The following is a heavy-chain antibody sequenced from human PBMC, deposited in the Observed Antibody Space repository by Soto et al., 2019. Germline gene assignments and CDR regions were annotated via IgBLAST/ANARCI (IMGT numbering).Heavy chain of an antibody. D-gene: IGHD1-1*01. V-gene: IGHV4-30-4*01. CDR1: GVSLNTADTW. J-gene: IGHJ6*02. CDR3: VRSRQMESGNDYGLDV. Sequence: QVQLQESGSGLVKPSQSLSLTCTVSGVSLNTADTWWSWIRQSPGKVLEFIGYYHSGGSTYYDASFRSRVIISADTSNSQYSLKLSSVTVADAAGYLCVRSRQMESGNDYGLDVWGQGTTVTVSS. CDR2: YHSGGST.